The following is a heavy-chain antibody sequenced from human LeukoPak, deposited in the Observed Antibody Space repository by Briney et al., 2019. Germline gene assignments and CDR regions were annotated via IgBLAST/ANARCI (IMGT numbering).Heavy chain of an antibody. J-gene: IGHJ4*02. CDR1: GFTFSGSA. V-gene: IGHV3-30*18. D-gene: IGHD3-10*01. Sequence: GGSLRLSCAASGFTFSGSAMHWVRQAPGKGLEWVTVISKDGKTKYYGDSVEGRFTISRDNSKNMLYLQMNSPRAEDTAVYYCVKDGYYSSGTYLEYWGQGTPVTVSS. CDR2: ISKDGKTK. CDR3: VKDGYYSSGTYLEY.